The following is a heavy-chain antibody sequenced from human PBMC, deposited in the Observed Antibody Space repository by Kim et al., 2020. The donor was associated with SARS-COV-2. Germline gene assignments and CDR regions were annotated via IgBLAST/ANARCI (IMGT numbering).Heavy chain of an antibody. J-gene: IGHJ4*02. Sequence: GGSLRLSCAASGFTFSSYSMNWVRQAPGKGLEWVSFISTSGSYRYYADSVEGRFSIYRDNANNSVLLQMNSLRHEDTAVYYCVTDKRGYNGLFDNWGQGT. V-gene: IGHV3-21*01. CDR1: GFTFSSYS. CDR3: VTDKRGYNGLFDN. CDR2: ISTSGSYR. D-gene: IGHD1-1*01.